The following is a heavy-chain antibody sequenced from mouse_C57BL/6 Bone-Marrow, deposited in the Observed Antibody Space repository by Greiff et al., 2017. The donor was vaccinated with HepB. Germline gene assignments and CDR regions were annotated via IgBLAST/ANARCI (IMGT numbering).Heavy chain of an antibody. V-gene: IGHV5-2*01. Sequence: EVKLVESGGGLVQPGESLKLSCESNEYEFPSHDMSWVRKNPEKRLELVAAINSDGGSTYYPDTMERRFIISRDNTKKTLYLQMSSLRSEDTALYYCARQKIYYGYDWFAYWGQGTLVTVSA. CDR1: EYEFPSHD. CDR3: ARQKIYYGYDWFAY. J-gene: IGHJ3*01. CDR2: INSDGGST. D-gene: IGHD2-2*01.